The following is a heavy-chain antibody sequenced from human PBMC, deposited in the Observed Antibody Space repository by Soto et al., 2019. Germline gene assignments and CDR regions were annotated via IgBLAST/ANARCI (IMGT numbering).Heavy chain of an antibody. V-gene: IGHV1-46*01. Sequence: QVQLVQSGAEVKKPGASVKVSCKASGYTFTRYYIHWVRQAPGQGLEWMGIVNPSGDNTNYAQKFRGRVTMTRDTSTNTVHMELSSLRSEDTAVYLCARELGGTTVNTLFDHWGQGTVVTVSS. CDR3: ARELGGTTVNTLFDH. J-gene: IGHJ4*02. CDR2: VNPSGDNT. CDR1: GYTFTRYY. D-gene: IGHD4-17*01.